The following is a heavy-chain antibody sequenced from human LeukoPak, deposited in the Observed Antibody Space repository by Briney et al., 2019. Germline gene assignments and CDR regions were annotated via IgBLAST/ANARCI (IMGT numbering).Heavy chain of an antibody. CDR1: GGSFSGFY. CDR3: ARAYSGYDVDY. Sequence: PSETLSLTCAVYGGSFSGFYWSWIRQPPGKGLEWIGEINHSGSTNYNPSLKSRVTISVDTSKNQFSLKLSSVTAAGTAVYYCARAYSGYDVDYWGQGTLVTVSS. D-gene: IGHD5-12*01. CDR2: INHSGST. J-gene: IGHJ4*02. V-gene: IGHV4-34*01.